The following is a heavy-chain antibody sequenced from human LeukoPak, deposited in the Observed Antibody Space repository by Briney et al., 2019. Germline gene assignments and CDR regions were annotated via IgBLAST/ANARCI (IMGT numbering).Heavy chain of an antibody. CDR1: GFTFSSYA. D-gene: IGHD5-18*01. V-gene: IGHV3-64D*06. Sequence: QPGGSLRLSCSASGFTFSSYAMHWVRQAPGKGLEYVSAISSNGGSTYYADSVKGRFTISRDNSKNTLYLQMNSLRAEDTAVYYCAKTWIQLWLAYDYWGQGTLVTVSS. J-gene: IGHJ4*02. CDR3: AKTWIQLWLAYDY. CDR2: ISSNGGST.